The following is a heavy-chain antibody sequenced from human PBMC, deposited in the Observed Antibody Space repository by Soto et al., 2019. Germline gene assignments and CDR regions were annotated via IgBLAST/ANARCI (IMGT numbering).Heavy chain of an antibody. J-gene: IGHJ4*02. CDR3: ARDRATGGDFDY. D-gene: IGHD3-16*01. V-gene: IGHV4-31*03. Sequence: QVQLQEAGPGLVKPSQTLSLTCTVSGGSISSGGYYWSWIRQHPGKGLEWIGYIYYSGSTYYNPSLKSRVTISVNTSKNQFSLKLSSVTAADTAVYYCARDRATGGDFDYWGQGTLVTVSS. CDR1: GGSISSGGYY. CDR2: IYYSGST.